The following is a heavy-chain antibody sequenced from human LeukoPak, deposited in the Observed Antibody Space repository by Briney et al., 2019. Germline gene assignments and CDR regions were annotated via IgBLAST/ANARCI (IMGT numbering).Heavy chain of an antibody. V-gene: IGHV4-4*07. Sequence: SETLSLTCTVSGGSISSYYWSWIRQPAGQGLEWIGRIYPSGGNNYNPSLKSRVTMSVDTSKNQFSLKLSSVTAADTAVYYCARIVVVPAASYYYYYYYMDVWGKGTTVTVSS. D-gene: IGHD2-2*01. CDR1: GGSISSYY. J-gene: IGHJ6*03. CDR3: ARIVVVPAASYYYYYYYMDV. CDR2: IYPSGGN.